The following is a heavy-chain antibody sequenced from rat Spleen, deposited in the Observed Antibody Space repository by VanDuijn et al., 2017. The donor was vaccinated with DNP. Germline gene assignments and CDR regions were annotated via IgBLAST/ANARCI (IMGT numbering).Heavy chain of an antibody. D-gene: IGHD1-1*01. CDR1: GFSLTSYG. V-gene: IGHV2-77*01. Sequence: QVQLKESGPGLVQTTQPLSVTCTVSGFSLTSYGVHWVRQAPGKGLEWMGIIWGDGSTNYNSAFTSRLSISRDTSKSQVFLTMNSLQTDDTAVYYCAEETTGVYWGQGVMVTVSS. CDR2: IWGDGST. J-gene: IGHJ2*01. CDR3: AEETTGVY.